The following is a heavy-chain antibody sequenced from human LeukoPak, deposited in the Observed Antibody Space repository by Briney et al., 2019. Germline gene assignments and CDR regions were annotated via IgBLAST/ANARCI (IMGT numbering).Heavy chain of an antibody. J-gene: IGHJ4*02. CDR3: AKIAAAGTDSVDY. D-gene: IGHD6-13*01. Sequence: ASVKVSCKASGYTFTGYYMHWVRQAPGQGLEWMGWINPNSGGTNYAQKFQGRVTMTRDTSISTAYMELSRLRSDDTAVHYCAKIAAAGTDSVDYWGQGTLVTVSS. CDR2: INPNSGGT. CDR1: GYTFTGYY. V-gene: IGHV1-2*02.